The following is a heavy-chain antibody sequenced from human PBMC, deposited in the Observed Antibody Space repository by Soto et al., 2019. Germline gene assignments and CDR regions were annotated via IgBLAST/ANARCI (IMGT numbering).Heavy chain of an antibody. V-gene: IGHV4-34*01. D-gene: IGHD3-10*01. Sequence: SETLSLTCAVYGGSFSGYYWSWIRQPPGKGLEWIGEINHSGSTNYNPSLKSRVTISVDTSKNQFSLKLSSVTAADTAVYYCARPTGEPPLYYFDYWGQGTLVTVSS. CDR2: INHSGST. CDR3: ARPTGEPPLYYFDY. CDR1: GGSFSGYY. J-gene: IGHJ4*02.